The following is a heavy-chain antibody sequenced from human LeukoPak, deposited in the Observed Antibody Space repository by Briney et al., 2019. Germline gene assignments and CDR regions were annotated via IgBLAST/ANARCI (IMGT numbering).Heavy chain of an antibody. CDR1: GYTFTDEY. CDR2: INPNSGGT. J-gene: IGHJ4*02. Sequence: ASVKVSFKASGYTFTDEYMHWVRQAPGQGLEGMGWINPNSGGTNYAQKFQGRVTMTRDTSISTAYMDLRSLRSLDTPIFYCASAGSSSRCVNDYWGRGTLVTVSS. CDR3: ASAGSSSRCVNDY. D-gene: IGHD2-2*01. V-gene: IGHV1-2*02.